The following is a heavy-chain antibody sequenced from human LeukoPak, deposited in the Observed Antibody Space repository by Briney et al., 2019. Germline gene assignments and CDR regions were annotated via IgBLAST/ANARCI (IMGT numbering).Heavy chain of an antibody. Sequence: SETLSLTCTVSGGSISSYYWSWIRQPPGKGLEWIGYIYYSGSTNYNPSLKSRVTISVDTSKNQFSLKLSSVTAADTAVYYCARHVLHSSGWYINWGQGTLVTVSS. CDR2: IYYSGST. CDR3: ARHVLHSSGWYIN. J-gene: IGHJ4*02. D-gene: IGHD6-19*01. V-gene: IGHV4-59*08. CDR1: GGSISSYY.